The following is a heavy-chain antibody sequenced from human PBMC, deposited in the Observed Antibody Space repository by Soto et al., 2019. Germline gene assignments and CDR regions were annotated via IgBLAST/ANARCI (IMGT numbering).Heavy chain of an antibody. CDR3: ARHRARSCFDT. CDR1: TGSISSSSYY. CDR2: IYYSGST. D-gene: IGHD6-6*01. J-gene: IGHJ5*02. Sequence: SETLSLTCIVSTGSISSSSYYWGWIRQPPGKGLEGIGSIYYSGSTYSNLSLKSRVTISVDTAKHQFSMKLSSVTAADTTAVYWARHRARSCFDTWGQGTLVTVSS. V-gene: IGHV4-39*01.